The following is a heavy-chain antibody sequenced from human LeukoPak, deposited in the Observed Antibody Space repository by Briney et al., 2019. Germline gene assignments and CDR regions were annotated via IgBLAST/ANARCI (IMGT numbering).Heavy chain of an antibody. CDR2: VYHTGNT. J-gene: IGHJ4*02. Sequence: KPSETLSLTCAVSGYSISSGYYWGWIRQPPGKGLEWVGSVYHTGNTYYNPSLKSRVTISVDTSKNQFSLKLSSVTAADTALYYCARDQPYFDSWGQGALVTVSS. CDR1: GYSISSGYY. V-gene: IGHV4-38-2*02. CDR3: ARDQPYFDS.